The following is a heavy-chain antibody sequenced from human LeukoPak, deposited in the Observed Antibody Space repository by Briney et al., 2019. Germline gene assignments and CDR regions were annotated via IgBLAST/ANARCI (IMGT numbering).Heavy chain of an antibody. V-gene: IGHV4-39*01. Sequence: SETLSLTCTVSGGSISTSNYYWGWIRQPPGKGLEWIGNIFYSGSTYYSPSLKSRVTISLDTSRNQFSLKLNSVTAADTAVYYCARVVKAGSFGYWGQGTLVTVSS. J-gene: IGHJ4*02. CDR3: ARVVKAGSFGY. D-gene: IGHD3-22*01. CDR1: GGSISTSNYY. CDR2: IFYSGST.